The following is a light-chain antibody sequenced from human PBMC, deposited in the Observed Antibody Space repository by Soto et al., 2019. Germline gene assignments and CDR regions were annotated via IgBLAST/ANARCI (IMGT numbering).Light chain of an antibody. Sequence: ITQLPSTLPVPQGDRATLSCRASQSIGIFLAWYQQKLGQAPKVLIYAASTMASGVPSRFSGSGSGTDFTFTISSLEAEDIATYFCQQYDSVSNFGQGTRLEIK. J-gene: IGKJ5*01. V-gene: IGKV3-15*01. CDR2: AAS. CDR1: QSIGIF. CDR3: QQYDSVSN.